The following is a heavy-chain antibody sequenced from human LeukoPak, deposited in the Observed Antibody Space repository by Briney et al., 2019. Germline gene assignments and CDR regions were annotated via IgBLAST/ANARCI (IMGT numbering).Heavy chain of an antibody. V-gene: IGHV4-59*01. J-gene: IGHJ2*01. CDR2: IYHSGST. CDR3: ARNQHSYDSSGPGYWYFDL. D-gene: IGHD3-22*01. Sequence: SETLSLTCTVSDGSTSSYYWSWIRQPPGKGLEWIGYIYHSGSTNYNPSLKSRVTISVDTSKNEFSLKLSSVTAADTAMYYCARNQHSYDSSGPGYWYFDLWGRGTLVTVSS. CDR1: DGSTSSYY.